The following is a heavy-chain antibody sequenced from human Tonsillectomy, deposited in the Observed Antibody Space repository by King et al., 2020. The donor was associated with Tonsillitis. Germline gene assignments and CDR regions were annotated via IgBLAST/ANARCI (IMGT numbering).Heavy chain of an antibody. J-gene: IGHJ4*02. CDR2: IYSGGST. CDR1: GFSVSNNY. V-gene: IGHV3-66*02. Sequence: VQLVESGGGLVQPGGSLRLSCAASGFSVSNNYMSWVRQAPGKGLEWVSVIYSGGSTYYEDSVKGRFTISRDNSKNTLYLQMNTLRAEDTAVYYCARDSFFSRWGQGTLVTVSS. D-gene: IGHD3-3*02. CDR3: ARDSFFSR.